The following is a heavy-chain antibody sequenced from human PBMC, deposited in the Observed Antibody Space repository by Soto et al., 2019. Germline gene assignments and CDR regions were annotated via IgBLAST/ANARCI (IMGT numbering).Heavy chain of an antibody. CDR3: ARDSPMVRGVSNWLDP. J-gene: IGHJ5*02. CDR2: INPSGGST. Sequence: ASLKVSCKSSGYTFTSYYIHWVRQAPGQGLEWMGIINPSGGSTSYAQKFQGRVTMTRDTSTSTVYMELSSLRSEDTAVYYCARDSPMVRGVSNWLDPWGQGTLVTVSS. CDR1: GYTFTSYY. D-gene: IGHD3-10*01. V-gene: IGHV1-46*01.